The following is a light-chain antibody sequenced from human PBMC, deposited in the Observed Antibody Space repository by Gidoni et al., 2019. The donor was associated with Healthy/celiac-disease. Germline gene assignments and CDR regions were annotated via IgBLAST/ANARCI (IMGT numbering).Light chain of an antibody. Sequence: DIVMTQSPDSRAVSLGERATSNCKSSQSVLHSSNNKNYLAWYQQKPGQPPKLLIYWASTRESGVPDRFSGSGSGTDFTLTISSLQTEDVAVYYCQQYYSTPPTFGHGTKVEIK. V-gene: IGKV4-1*01. CDR2: WAS. CDR3: QQYYSTPPT. CDR1: QSVLHSSNNKNY. J-gene: IGKJ1*01.